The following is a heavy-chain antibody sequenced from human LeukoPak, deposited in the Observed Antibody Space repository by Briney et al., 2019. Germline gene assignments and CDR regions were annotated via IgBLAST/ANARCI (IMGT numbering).Heavy chain of an antibody. CDR3: ATGRSIRYFDY. CDR1: GVSIFSYY. Sequence: PSETLSLTCSVSGVSIFSYYWNWILQPPGKGLEWIGYVHYSGSTNYNPSLKSRVTISVDTSKSQFSLKLSSATAADTAVYYCATGRSIRYFDYWGQGTLLTVSS. CDR2: VHYSGST. D-gene: IGHD3-9*01. V-gene: IGHV4-59*08. J-gene: IGHJ4*02.